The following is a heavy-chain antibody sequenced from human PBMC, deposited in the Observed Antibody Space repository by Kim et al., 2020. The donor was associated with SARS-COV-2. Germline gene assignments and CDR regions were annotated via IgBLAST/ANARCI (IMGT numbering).Heavy chain of an antibody. CDR3: ARGAGRNWNPVPFY. V-gene: IGHV3-21*01. CDR1: GFTFSSYS. Sequence: GGSLRLSCAASGFTFSSYSMNWVRQAPGKGLEWVSSISSSSSYIYYADSVKGRFTISRDNAKNSLYLQMNSLRAEDTAVYYCARGAGRNWNPVPFYWGQGTLVTVSS. D-gene: IGHD1-1*01. CDR2: ISSSSSYI. J-gene: IGHJ4*02.